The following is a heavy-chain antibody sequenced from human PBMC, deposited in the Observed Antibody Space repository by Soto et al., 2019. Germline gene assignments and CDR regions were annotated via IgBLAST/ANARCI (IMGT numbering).Heavy chain of an antibody. CDR2: ISASGGST. D-gene: IGHD3-3*01. CDR3: AKGPLAAEWLLSSLDY. CDR1: GFTFSSYA. Sequence: PGGSLRLSCAASGFTFSSYAMSWVRQAPGKGLEWVSAISASGGSTYYADSVKGRFTISRDNSKNTVYLQMNTLRAEDTAIYYCAKGPLAAEWLLSSLDYWGQGTLVTVSS. V-gene: IGHV3-23*01. J-gene: IGHJ4*02.